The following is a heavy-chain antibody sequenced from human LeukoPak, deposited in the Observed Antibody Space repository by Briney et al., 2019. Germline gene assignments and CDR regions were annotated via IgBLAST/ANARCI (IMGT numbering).Heavy chain of an antibody. Sequence: GGSLRLSCAASGFTFSSYGMHWVRQAPGKGLEWVAVISYDGSNKYYADSVKGRFTISRDNSKNTLYLQMNSLRAEDTAVYYCARARGCSSWSFAEYFQHWGQGTLVTVSS. D-gene: IGHD6-13*01. V-gene: IGHV3-30*03. CDR2: ISYDGSNK. CDR1: GFTFSSYG. CDR3: ARARGCSSWSFAEYFQH. J-gene: IGHJ1*01.